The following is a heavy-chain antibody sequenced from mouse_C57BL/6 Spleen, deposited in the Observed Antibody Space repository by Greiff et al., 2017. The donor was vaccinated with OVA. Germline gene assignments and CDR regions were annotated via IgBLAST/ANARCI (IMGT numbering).Heavy chain of an antibody. Sequence: VQLQQPGAELVMPGASVKLSCKASGYTFTSYWMHWVKQRPGQGLEWIGEIDPSDSYTNYNQKFKGKSTLTVDKSSSTAYMQLSSLTSEDSAVYYCARSGNIGDGGSWFAYWGQGTLVTVSA. CDR3: ARSGNIGDGGSWFAY. J-gene: IGHJ3*01. V-gene: IGHV1-69*01. CDR2: IDPSDSYT. D-gene: IGHD1-3*01. CDR1: GYTFTSYW.